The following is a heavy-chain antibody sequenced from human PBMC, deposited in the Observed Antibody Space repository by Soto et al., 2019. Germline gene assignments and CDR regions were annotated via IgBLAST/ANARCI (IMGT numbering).Heavy chain of an antibody. CDR2: IYPGDSDT. V-gene: IGHV5-51*01. J-gene: IGHJ6*02. Sequence: GESLKISCKGSGYSFTSYWVGWVRQMPGKGLEWMGIIYPGDSDTRYSPSFQGQVTISADKSISTAYLQWSSLKASDTAMYYCARQKAPALRIYYCYGMDVWGQGTTVTVSS. D-gene: IGHD4-17*01. CDR1: GYSFTSYW. CDR3: ARQKAPALRIYYCYGMDV.